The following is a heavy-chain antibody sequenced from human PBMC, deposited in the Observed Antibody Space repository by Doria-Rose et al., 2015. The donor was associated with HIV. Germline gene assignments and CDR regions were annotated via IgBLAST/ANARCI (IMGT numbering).Heavy chain of an antibody. D-gene: IGHD3-10*01. CDR3: ARRGVRGVFDF. V-gene: IGHV5-51*01. Sequence: GLEWVAIIYPRDSDSRYSPSFQGQVTISADKSIRTAYLQWNSLRASDTAMYYCARRGVRGVFDFWGPGTLVTVSS. CDR2: IYPRDSDS. J-gene: IGHJ4*02.